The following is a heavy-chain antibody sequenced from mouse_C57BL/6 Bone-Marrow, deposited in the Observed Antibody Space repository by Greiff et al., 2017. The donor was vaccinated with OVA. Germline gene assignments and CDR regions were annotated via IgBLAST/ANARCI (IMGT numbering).Heavy chain of an antibody. CDR1: GFTFSNYW. CDR2: IRLKSDNYAT. D-gene: IGHD1-1*01. J-gene: IGHJ1*03. V-gene: IGHV6-3*01. CDR3: TADYYYGSSYWYFDV. Sequence: EVKVEESGGGLVQPGGSMKLSCVASGFTFSNYWMNWVRQSPEKGLEWVAQIRLKSDNYATHYAESVKGRFTISRDDSKSSVYLQMNNLRAEDTGIYYCTADYYYGSSYWYFDVWGTGTTVTVSS.